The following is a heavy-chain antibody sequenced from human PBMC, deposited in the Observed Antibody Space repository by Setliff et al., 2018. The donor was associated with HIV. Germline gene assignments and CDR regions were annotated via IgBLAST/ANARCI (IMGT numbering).Heavy chain of an antibody. V-gene: IGHV1-2*06. CDR2: INPNRGDT. CDR1: GYTFTGYF. CDR3: VRVSAFNKIIREAFDI. Sequence: ASVKVSCKASGYTFTGYFIRWVRQAPGQGLEWMGQINPNRGDTKYHHKFADRLIMSMDTSLTTVYIELTSLRSDDTSVYYCVRVSAFNKIIREAFDIWGQGTLVTVSS. D-gene: IGHD3-10*01. J-gene: IGHJ3*02.